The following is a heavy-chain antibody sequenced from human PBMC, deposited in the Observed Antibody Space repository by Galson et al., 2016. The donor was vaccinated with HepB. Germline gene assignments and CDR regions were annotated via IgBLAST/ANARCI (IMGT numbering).Heavy chain of an antibody. J-gene: IGHJ4*02. D-gene: IGHD3-10*01. CDR1: GGSFSGHY. CDR3: AREEVIYGSGYYYKILY. Sequence: SETLSLTCVVYGGSFSGHYWSWIRQPPGKGLEWIGEITHSGSTNYNPSLESRVAISVDTAKNQFSLNLTSVTAADAAVYYCAREEVIYGSGYYYKILYWGQGTPVTVSS. V-gene: IGHV4-34*01. CDR2: ITHSGST.